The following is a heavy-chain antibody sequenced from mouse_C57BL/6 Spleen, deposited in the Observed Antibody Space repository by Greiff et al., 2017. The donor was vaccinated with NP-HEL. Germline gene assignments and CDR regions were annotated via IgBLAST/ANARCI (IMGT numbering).Heavy chain of an antibody. CDR3: ARLSEGAMDY. V-gene: IGHV7-3*01. J-gene: IGHJ4*01. CDR2: IRNKANGYTT. CDR1: GFTFTDYY. Sequence: EVQLVESGGGLVQPGGSLSLSCAASGFTFTDYYMSWVRQPPGKALEWLGFIRNKANGYTTEYSASVKGRFTISRDNSQSILYLQMNALRAEDSATYYCARLSEGAMDYWGQGTSVTVSS.